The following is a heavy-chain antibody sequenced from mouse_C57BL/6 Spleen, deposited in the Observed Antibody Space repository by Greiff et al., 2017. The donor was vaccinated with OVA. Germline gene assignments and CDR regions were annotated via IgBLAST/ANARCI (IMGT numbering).Heavy chain of an antibody. Sequence: VQLQQSGPELVKPGASVKMSCKASGYTFTDYNMHWVKQSHGKSLEWIGYINPNNGGTSYNPKFKGKATLTVNKSSSTAYMGLRSLTSEDSAVYYCAREDYYGSSYVEWFAYWGQGTLVTVSA. CDR3: AREDYYGSSYVEWFAY. J-gene: IGHJ3*01. CDR1: GYTFTDYN. CDR2: INPNNGGT. V-gene: IGHV1-22*01. D-gene: IGHD1-1*01.